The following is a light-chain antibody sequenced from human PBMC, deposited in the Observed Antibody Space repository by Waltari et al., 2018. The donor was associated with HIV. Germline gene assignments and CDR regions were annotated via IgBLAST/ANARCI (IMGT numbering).Light chain of an antibody. CDR3: QQYYNWPPYT. CDR2: DAY. J-gene: IGKJ2*01. V-gene: IGKV3-15*01. CDR1: QSVNDY. Sequence: EIVMTQSPPTLSVSPGERATLSCRASQSVNDYLAWYQQKPGQAPRLLIYDAYTRATGVPARFSGGGSGTEFTLTISSLQSEDFAVYYCQQYYNWPPYTFGQGTKLEIK.